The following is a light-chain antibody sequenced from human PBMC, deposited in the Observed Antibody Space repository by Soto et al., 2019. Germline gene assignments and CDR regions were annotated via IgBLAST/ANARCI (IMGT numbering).Light chain of an antibody. J-gene: IGKJ2*02. CDR3: QQSYSIPST. V-gene: IGKV1-39*01. CDR1: QSISSY. CDR2: AAS. Sequence: DIQMTQSPSSLSASVGDRVTITCRASQSISSYLNWYQHKPGKAPKLLIYAASSLPTGVPSRFSGSRSGTDFTLTISSLQPEDFATYYCQQSYSIPSTFGQGTELEIK.